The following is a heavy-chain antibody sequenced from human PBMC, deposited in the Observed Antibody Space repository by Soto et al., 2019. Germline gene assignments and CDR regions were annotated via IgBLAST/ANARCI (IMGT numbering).Heavy chain of an antibody. CDR3: ARDPILPSSTPGY. J-gene: IGHJ4*02. D-gene: IGHD2-2*01. Sequence: PSETLSLTCTVSGGSISSGDYYWSWILHPPGKGLEWIGYIYYSGSTYYNPSLKSRVTISVDTSKNQFSLKLSSVTAADTAVYYCARDPILPSSTPGYWGQGTLVTVSS. V-gene: IGHV4-30-4*01. CDR2: IYYSGST. CDR1: GGSISSGDYY.